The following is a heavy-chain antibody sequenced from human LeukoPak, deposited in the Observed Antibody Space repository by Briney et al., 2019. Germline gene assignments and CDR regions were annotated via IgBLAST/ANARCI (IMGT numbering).Heavy chain of an antibody. CDR2: IRSEPKSYAT. J-gene: IGHJ4*02. Sequence: GGSLKLSCGASGFTFSGSAIHWVRQASGQGLEWVGRIRSEPKSYATAYAASVKGRFTISRDDSKNTAYLQMNSLRAEDTAVYHCVKVSNSDWNMFFDYWGQGTLVTVSS. V-gene: IGHV3-73*01. CDR1: GFTFSGSA. CDR3: VKVSNSDWNMFFDY. D-gene: IGHD1/OR15-1a*01.